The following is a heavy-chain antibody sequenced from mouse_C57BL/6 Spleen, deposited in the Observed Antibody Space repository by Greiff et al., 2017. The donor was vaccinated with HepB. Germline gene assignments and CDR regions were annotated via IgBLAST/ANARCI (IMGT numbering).Heavy chain of an antibody. D-gene: IGHD3-2*02. CDR1: GYSFTDYN. CDR3: ARAIDSSGTGYFDY. J-gene: IGHJ2*01. CDR2: INHNYGTT. V-gene: IGHV1-39*01. Sequence: VQLQQSGPELVKPGASVKISCKASGYSFTDYNMNWVKQSNGKSLEWIGVINHNYGTTSYNQKFKGKATLTVDQSSSTAYMQLNSLTSEDSAVYYCARAIDSSGTGYFDYWGQGTTLTVSS.